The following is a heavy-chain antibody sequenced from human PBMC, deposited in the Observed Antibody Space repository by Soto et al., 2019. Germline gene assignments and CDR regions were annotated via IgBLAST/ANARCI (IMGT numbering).Heavy chain of an antibody. D-gene: IGHD5-18*01. V-gene: IGHV4-39*01. CDR3: AIVDTAMGYFDY. CDR1: GGSISSSSYY. CDR2: TYYSGST. Sequence: SETLSLTCTVSGGSISSSSYYWGWIRQPPGKGLEWIGSTYYSGSTYYNPSLKSRVTISVDTSKNQFSLKLSSVTAADTAVYYCAIVDTAMGYFDYWGQGTLVTVSS. J-gene: IGHJ4*02.